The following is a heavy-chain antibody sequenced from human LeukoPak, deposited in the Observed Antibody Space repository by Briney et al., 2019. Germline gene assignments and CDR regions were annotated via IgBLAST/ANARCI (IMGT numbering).Heavy chain of an antibody. Sequence: GGSLRLSCAASGFTFSSYTMNWVRQAPGKGLEWVSSITSSSSDKYYADSVKGRFTISRDNAKNSLYLQMNSLRAEDTAVYSCARGFEGSGWTYYFDYWGQGTLVTVSS. D-gene: IGHD6-19*01. CDR2: ITSSSSDK. CDR3: ARGFEGSGWTYYFDY. CDR1: GFTFSSYT. V-gene: IGHV3-21*01. J-gene: IGHJ4*02.